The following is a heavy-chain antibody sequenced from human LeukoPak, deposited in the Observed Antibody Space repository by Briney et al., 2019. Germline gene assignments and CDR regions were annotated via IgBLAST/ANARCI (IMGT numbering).Heavy chain of an antibody. CDR2: ISYDGSNK. J-gene: IGHJ3*02. CDR1: GFTFSSYA. D-gene: IGHD3-10*01. Sequence: PGGSLRLSCAASGFTFSSYAMHWVRQAPGKGLEWVAVISYDGSNKYYADSVKGRCTISRDNSKNTLYLQMNSLRAEDTAVYYCARPREVVRGWGAAFDIWGQGTMVTVSS. CDR3: ARPREVVRGWGAAFDI. V-gene: IGHV3-30*04.